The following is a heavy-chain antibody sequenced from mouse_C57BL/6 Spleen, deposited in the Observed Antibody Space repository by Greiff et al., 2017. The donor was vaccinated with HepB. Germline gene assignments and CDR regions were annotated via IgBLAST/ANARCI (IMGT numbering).Heavy chain of an antibody. Sequence: EVQLVESGGGLVKPGGSLKLSCAASGFTFSSYTMSWVRQTPEKRLEWVATISGGGGNTYYPDSVKGRFTISRDNAKNTLYLQMSSLRSEDTALYYCAREGELGSFFDYWGQGTTLTVSS. V-gene: IGHV5-9*01. CDR3: AREGELGSFFDY. J-gene: IGHJ2*01. D-gene: IGHD4-1*01. CDR2: ISGGGGNT. CDR1: GFTFSSYT.